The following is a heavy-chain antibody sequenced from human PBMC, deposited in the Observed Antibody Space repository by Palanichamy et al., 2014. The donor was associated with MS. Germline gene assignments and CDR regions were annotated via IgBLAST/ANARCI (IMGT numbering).Heavy chain of an antibody. V-gene: IGHV3-74*01. D-gene: IGHD3-10*01. CDR2: INNHGGSQT. CDR1: GFSVSTYW. J-gene: IGHJ4*02. CDR3: VRDFGGPLDY. Sequence: EVQLVESGGGLVQPGGSLTLSCAPSGFSVSTYWMHWVRQAPGKGLVWVSRINNHGGSQTDYADSVKGRFSISRDNARNTLYLQMDGLRAEDTAVYHCVRDFGGPLDYWGQGIPVSVAS.